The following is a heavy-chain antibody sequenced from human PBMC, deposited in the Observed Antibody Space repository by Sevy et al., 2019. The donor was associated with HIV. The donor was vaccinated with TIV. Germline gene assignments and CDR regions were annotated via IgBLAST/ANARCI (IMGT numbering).Heavy chain of an antibody. V-gene: IGHV4-59*01. CDR3: ARAPTLAFDI. J-gene: IGHJ3*02. CDR2: IYYSGST. Sequence: SETLSLTCTVSGGSISSYYWSWIRQPPGKGLEWIGYIYYSGSTNYNPSLKSRVTISVDTSKNQFSRKLSSVTAADTAVYYCARAPTLAFDIWGQGTMVTVSS. CDR1: GGSISSYY.